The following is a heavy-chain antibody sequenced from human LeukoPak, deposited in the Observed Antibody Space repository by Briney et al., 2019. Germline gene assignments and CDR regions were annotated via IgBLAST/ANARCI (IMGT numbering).Heavy chain of an antibody. CDR2: ISAYNGNT. J-gene: IGHJ4*02. CDR3: ARVNPYSSSWYELSFFDY. Sequence: ASVKVSCKASGYTFTSYGIGWMRQAPGQGLEWMGWISAYNGNTNYAQKLQGRVTMTTDTSTSTAYMELRSLRSDDTAVYYCARVNPYSSSWYELSFFDYWGQGTLVTVSS. D-gene: IGHD6-13*01. CDR1: GYTFTSYG. V-gene: IGHV1-18*01.